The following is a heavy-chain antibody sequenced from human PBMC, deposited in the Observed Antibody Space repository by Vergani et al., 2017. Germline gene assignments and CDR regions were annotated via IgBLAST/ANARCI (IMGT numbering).Heavy chain of an antibody. D-gene: IGHD5-24*01. V-gene: IGHV3-48*03. Sequence: EVQLVESGGGLVQPGGSLRLSCAASGFTFSSYEMNWVRQAQGKGMEWVSYISSSGSTIYYADSVKGRITISRDNAKNSLYLQMNSLRAADTAVYYCAREEMATMGEVFDYWGQGTLVTVSS. CDR1: GFTFSSYE. CDR2: ISSSGSTI. CDR3: AREEMATMGEVFDY. J-gene: IGHJ4*02.